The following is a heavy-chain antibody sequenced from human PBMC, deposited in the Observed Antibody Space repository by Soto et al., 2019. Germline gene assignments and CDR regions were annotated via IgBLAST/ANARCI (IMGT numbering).Heavy chain of an antibody. V-gene: IGHV3-73*01. J-gene: IGHJ4*02. D-gene: IGHD2-8*01. CDR3: TTRPPNTNIPQYYFDF. CDR1: GFTFSASA. CDR2: IRSRGISYAT. Sequence: PGGSLRLSCAASGFTFSASALHWVRQASGKGLEWVGRIRSRGISYATAYSESVTGRFTISRDDSKNTAYLQMSSLRIEYTAVYYCTTRPPNTNIPQYYFDFWGQGT.